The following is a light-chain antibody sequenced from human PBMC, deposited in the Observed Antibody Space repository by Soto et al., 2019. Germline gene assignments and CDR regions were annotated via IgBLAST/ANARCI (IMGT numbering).Light chain of an antibody. CDR3: QQYNSYST. V-gene: IGKV1-5*03. CDR1: QSISSW. Sequence: DIQMTQSPSTLSASVGDRVIITCRASQSISSWLAWYQQKPGKAPKPLIYKASSLESGVPSRFSVSGSETEFTLTISSLQPDDFATYYCQQYNSYSTFGQGTKVEIK. J-gene: IGKJ1*01. CDR2: KAS.